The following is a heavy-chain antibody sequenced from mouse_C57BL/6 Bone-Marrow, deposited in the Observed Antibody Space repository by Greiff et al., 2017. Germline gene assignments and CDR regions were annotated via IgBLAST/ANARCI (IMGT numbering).Heavy chain of an antibody. J-gene: IGHJ3*01. CDR3: ARQEGFAY. Sequence: EVKLMESGGGLVQPGGSLKLSCAASGFTFSDYYMYWVRQTPEKRLEWVAYISNGGGSTYYPDTVKGRFTISRDNATNTLYLQMSRLKSEDTAMYYCARQEGFAYWGQGTLVTVSA. CDR1: GFTFSDYY. CDR2: ISNGGGST. V-gene: IGHV5-12*01.